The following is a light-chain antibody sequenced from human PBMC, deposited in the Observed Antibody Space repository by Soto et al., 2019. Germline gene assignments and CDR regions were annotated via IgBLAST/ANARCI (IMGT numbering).Light chain of an antibody. V-gene: IGKV3-15*01. Sequence: ETVMTQSPVTLSVSPGDTATLSCRASQRVSSHLAWYQQKPGQAPRLLIYAASTRATGIPVRFSGSGSETEFTLTIRSLQSEDFALYYCHQYNNWPWTFGQGTKVEFK. CDR2: AAS. CDR1: QRVSSH. J-gene: IGKJ1*01. CDR3: HQYNNWPWT.